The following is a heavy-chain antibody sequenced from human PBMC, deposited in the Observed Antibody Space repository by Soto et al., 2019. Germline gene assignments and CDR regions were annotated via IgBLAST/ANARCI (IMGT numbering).Heavy chain of an antibody. CDR1: GFTFSSYA. CDR2: ISYDGSNK. D-gene: IGHD3-3*01. Sequence: PGGSLRLSCAASGFTFSSYAMHWVRQAPGRGLEWVAVISYDGSNKYYADPVKGRFTISRDNSKNTLYLQMNSLRAEDTAVYYCARTKRITLFGVVTALYYYYYYGMDVLGQGTTVTVSS. V-gene: IGHV3-30-3*01. CDR3: ARTKRITLFGVVTALYYYYYYGMDV. J-gene: IGHJ6*02.